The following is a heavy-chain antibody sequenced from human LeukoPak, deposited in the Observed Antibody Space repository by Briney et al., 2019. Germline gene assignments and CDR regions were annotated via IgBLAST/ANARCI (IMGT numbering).Heavy chain of an antibody. CDR3: ARDFSGYYWMFDP. Sequence: PGGSLRLSCAASGFTFSSYWMSWVRQAPGKGLEWVANIKQDGSEKYYVDSVKGRFTISRDDSKNALYLQMNSLRAEDTAVYYCARDFSGYYWMFDPRGQGTLVTVSS. CDR2: IKQDGSEK. V-gene: IGHV3-7*01. CDR1: GFTFSSYW. J-gene: IGHJ5*02. D-gene: IGHD3-22*01.